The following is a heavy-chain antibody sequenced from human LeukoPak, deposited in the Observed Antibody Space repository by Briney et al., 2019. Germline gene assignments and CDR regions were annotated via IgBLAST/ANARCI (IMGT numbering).Heavy chain of an antibody. CDR3: ARGRPHGNDY. CDR2: IASDGSST. CDR1: GFTFSSYW. V-gene: IGHV3-74*01. Sequence: GGSLRLSCAASGFTFSSYWMNWVRQAPGKGLVWVSRIASDGSSTTYADSVKGRFSISRDNAKNTLYLQMKSLRVEDTAVYYCARGRPHGNDYWGQGTLVTVSS. J-gene: IGHJ4*02. D-gene: IGHD4-23*01.